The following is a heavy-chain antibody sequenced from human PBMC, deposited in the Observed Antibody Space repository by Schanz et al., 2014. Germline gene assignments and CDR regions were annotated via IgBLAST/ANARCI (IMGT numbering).Heavy chain of an antibody. Sequence: EVQLVESGGGLIQPGGSLRLSCAASGFTVSSNYMSWVRQAPGKGLEWVSAICGSGGSTYYADSVKGRFTISRDNSKNTLYLQMNSLRAEDTAVYYCARKTDSSGTGDYWGQGTLVTVSS. V-gene: IGHV3-53*01. CDR3: ARKTDSSGTGDY. CDR1: GFTVSSNY. J-gene: IGHJ4*02. CDR2: ICGSGGST. D-gene: IGHD6-19*01.